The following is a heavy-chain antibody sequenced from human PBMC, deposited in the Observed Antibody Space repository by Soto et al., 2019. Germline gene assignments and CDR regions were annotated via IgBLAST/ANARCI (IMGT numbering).Heavy chain of an antibody. CDR2: IYWDDDK. J-gene: IGHJ4*02. CDR3: AHRILRTVFGLVTTTAIYFDF. CDR1: GFSLTTSGVG. Sequence: QITLNESGPTVVKPAETLTLTCTFSGFSLTTSGVGVGWIRQSPGKAPEWLALIYWDDDKRYSASLKSRLTITNYTSNNPFVLTMASLDPADTATYYCAHRILRTVFGLVTTTAIYFDFWGQGTPVVVSS. D-gene: IGHD3-3*01. V-gene: IGHV2-5*02.